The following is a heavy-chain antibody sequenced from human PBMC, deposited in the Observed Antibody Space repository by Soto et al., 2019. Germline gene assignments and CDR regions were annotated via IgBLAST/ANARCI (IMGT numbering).Heavy chain of an antibody. J-gene: IGHJ4*02. CDR2: IDHSGST. D-gene: IGHD5-18*01. Sequence: PSETLSLTCAVYGLSFSGYYLSWIRQPPGKGLEWIGEIDHSGSTNYNPSLKSRVTISVDTSKNQFSLKLSSVTAADTAVYYCARDPKRGYSYGYTGYWGQGTLVTVSS. V-gene: IGHV4-34*01. CDR3: ARDPKRGYSYGYTGY. CDR1: GLSFSGYY.